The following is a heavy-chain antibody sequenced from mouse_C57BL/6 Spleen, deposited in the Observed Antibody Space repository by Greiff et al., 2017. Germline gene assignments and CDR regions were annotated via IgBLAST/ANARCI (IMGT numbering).Heavy chain of an antibody. CDR1: GYSFTSYW. J-gene: IGHJ2*01. V-gene: IGHV1-55*01. D-gene: IGHD1-1*01. CDR3: ADYGSSPYFDY. CDR2: IYPGSGST. Sequence: QVQLQQPGAELVKPGDSVKMSCKASGYSFTSYWLTWVKQRPGQGIEGMGDIYPGSGSTNYNEKFKSKATLTVDTSSSTAYMQLSNLTSEDSAVYYCADYGSSPYFDYWGQGTTLTVSS.